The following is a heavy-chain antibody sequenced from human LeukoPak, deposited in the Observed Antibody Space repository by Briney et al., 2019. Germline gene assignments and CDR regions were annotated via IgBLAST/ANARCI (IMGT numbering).Heavy chain of an antibody. CDR2: IIPIFGTA. V-gene: IGHV1-69*13. J-gene: IGHJ6*02. D-gene: IGHD3-22*01. Sequence: SVKVSCKASGGTFSSYAISWVRQAPGQGLEWMGGIIPIFGTANYAQKFQGRVTITADESTSTAYMELSSLRSEDTAVYYCARHYYDSSGYYFQHGMDVWGQGTTVTVSS. CDR1: GGTFSSYA. CDR3: ARHYYDSSGYYFQHGMDV.